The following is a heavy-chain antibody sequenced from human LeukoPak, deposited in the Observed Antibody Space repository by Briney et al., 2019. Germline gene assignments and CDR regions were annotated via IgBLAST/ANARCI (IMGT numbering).Heavy chain of an antibody. J-gene: IGHJ4*02. V-gene: IGHV3-15*01. CDR1: GFSFKNAW. Sequence: GSLRLSCAVSGFSFKNAWMSWVRQAPGGLEWLGRIKSKANGGTTDYATPVKGRFTISRDDPKNTLYLQMNSLKTEDTAVYYCTTELDGLHLWGQGTLVTVSS. CDR2: IKSKANGGTT. CDR3: TTELDGLHL. D-gene: IGHD2-8*01.